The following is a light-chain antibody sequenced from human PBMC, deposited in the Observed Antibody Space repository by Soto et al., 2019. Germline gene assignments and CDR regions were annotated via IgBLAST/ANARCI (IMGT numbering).Light chain of an antibody. J-gene: IGKJ2*01. CDR1: QSASSSY. Sequence: EIVLTQSPGTLSLSPGERATLSCRASQSASSSYLAWYQQKPGQAPRLLIYGASSRATGIPDRFSGSGSGTDFTLTISRLEPEDFAVYYCQQYGSSLYTFGQGTKREIK. CDR2: GAS. V-gene: IGKV3-20*01. CDR3: QQYGSSLYT.